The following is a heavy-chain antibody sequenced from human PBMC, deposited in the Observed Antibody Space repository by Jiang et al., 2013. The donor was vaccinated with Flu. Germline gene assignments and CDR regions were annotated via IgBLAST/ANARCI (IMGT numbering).Heavy chain of an antibody. V-gene: IGHV3-53*01. J-gene: IGHJ6*02. Sequence: VQLVESGGGLIQPGGSLRLSCAASGFTVSSNYMSWVRQAPGKGLEWVSVIYSGGSTYYADSVKGRFTISRDNSKNTLYLQMNSLRAEDTAVYYCARSPTSKEQLVPSYYYYGMDVWGQGTTVTVSS. D-gene: IGHD6-13*01. CDR3: ARSPTSKEQLVPSYYYYGMDV. CDR2: IYSGGST. CDR1: GFTVSSNY.